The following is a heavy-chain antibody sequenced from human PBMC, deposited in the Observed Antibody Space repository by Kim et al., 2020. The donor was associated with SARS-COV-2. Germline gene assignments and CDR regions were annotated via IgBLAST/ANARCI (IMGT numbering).Heavy chain of an antibody. D-gene: IGHD3-22*01. CDR3: ARSRITMIVVVDAFDI. CDR1: GGSISSGGYY. V-gene: IGHV4-31*03. Sequence: SETLSLTCTVSGGSISSGGYYWSWIRQHPGKGLEWIGYIYYSGSTYYNPSLKSRVTISVDTSKNQFSLELSSVTAKDTAVYYCARSRITMIVVVDAFDIWGQGTMVSVSS. CDR2: IYYSGST. J-gene: IGHJ3*02.